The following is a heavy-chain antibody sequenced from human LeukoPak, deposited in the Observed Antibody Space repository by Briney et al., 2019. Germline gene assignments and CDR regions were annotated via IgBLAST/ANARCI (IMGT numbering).Heavy chain of an antibody. CDR3: ASYYGSGSYYSVFDY. V-gene: IGHV4-59*01. CDR2: IYYSGST. Sequence: SETLSLTCTVSGGSISSYYWSWIRQPPGKGLEWIGYIYYSGSTNYNPSLKSRVTISVDTSMNQFSLKLSSVTAADTAVYYCASYYGSGSYYSVFDYWGQGTLVTVSS. J-gene: IGHJ4*02. D-gene: IGHD3-10*01. CDR1: GGSISSYY.